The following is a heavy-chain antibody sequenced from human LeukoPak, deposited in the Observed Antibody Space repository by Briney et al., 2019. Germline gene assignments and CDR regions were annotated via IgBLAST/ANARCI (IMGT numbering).Heavy chain of an antibody. Sequence: GGSLRLSCAASGFTFSSFDMHWVRQPTGQGLEWVSTIGTASDTYYPGSVEGRFTLSRDNAKNSLYLQMNSLTAGDTAVHYCARGPPRGKYYYMDVWGKGNTVTVSS. CDR2: IGTASDT. CDR1: GFTFSSFD. D-gene: IGHD1-1*01. J-gene: IGHJ6*03. CDR3: ARGPPRGKYYYMDV. V-gene: IGHV3-13*01.